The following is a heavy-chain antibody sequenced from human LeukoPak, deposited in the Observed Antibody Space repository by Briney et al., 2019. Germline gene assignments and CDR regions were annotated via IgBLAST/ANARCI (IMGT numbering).Heavy chain of an antibody. V-gene: IGHV4-34*01. D-gene: IGHD2-2*01. CDR2: INHSGST. J-gene: IGHJ4*02. Sequence: SETLSLTCAVYGGSFSGYYWSWIRQPPGKGLEWIGEINHSGSTNYNPSLKSRVTISVDTSKNHFSLKLSSVTAADTAVYYCARGRGGYCSSTSCSYFDYWGQGTLVTVSS. CDR3: ARGRGGYCSSTSCSYFDY. CDR1: GGSFSGYY.